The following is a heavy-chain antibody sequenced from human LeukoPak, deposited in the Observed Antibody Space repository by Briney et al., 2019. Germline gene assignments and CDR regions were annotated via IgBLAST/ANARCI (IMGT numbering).Heavy chain of an antibody. D-gene: IGHD7-27*01. Sequence: SETLSLTCAVYGGSFSGYYWSWIRQPPGKGLEWIGEINHSGSTNYNPSLKSRVTISVDTSKNQFSLKLSSVTAADTAVYYCARRGSNWGYNFSYYYYYYMDVWGKGTTVTVSS. CDR3: ARRGSNWGYNFSYYYYYYMDV. V-gene: IGHV4-34*01. CDR2: INHSGST. J-gene: IGHJ6*03. CDR1: GGSFSGYY.